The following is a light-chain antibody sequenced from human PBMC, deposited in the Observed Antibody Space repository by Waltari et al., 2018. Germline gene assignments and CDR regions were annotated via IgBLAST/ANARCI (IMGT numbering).Light chain of an antibody. CDR1: SGRIASHS. CDR3: QSYDSSNSWV. Sequence: NFMLTQPHSVSESPGKTVTISCTRSSGRIASHSVQWYQQRPGSSPTTVIYEDNQRPSGVPDRFSGSIDSSSNSASLTISGLKTEDEADYYCQSYDSSNSWVFGGGTKLTVL. J-gene: IGLJ3*02. V-gene: IGLV6-57*01. CDR2: EDN.